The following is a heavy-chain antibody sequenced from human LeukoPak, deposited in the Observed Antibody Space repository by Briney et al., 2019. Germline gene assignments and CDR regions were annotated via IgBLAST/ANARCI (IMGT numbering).Heavy chain of an antibody. J-gene: IGHJ4*02. D-gene: IGHD5-12*01. CDR2: IFGSGGSP. Sequence: QPGGSLRLSCAASGFTFNSYAKYWVRQAPGKGLEWISGIFGSGGSPHYADSVRGRFTISRDNSQNTLYLQMDSLRAEDTALYYCAKEYSGYDFDYWGQGTLVTVSS. CDR3: AKEYSGYDFDY. CDR1: GFTFNSYA. V-gene: IGHV3-23*01.